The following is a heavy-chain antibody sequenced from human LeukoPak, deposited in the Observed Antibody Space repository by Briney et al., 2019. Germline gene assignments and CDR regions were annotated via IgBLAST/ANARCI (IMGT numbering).Heavy chain of an antibody. CDR3: AREAVGGRYFDY. CDR1: GFIFGDYY. Sequence: GGSLRLSCAASGFIFGDYYVSWIRQAPGKGLEWISYISSTGNDKKYADSVKGRFTISKDHAKKSVHLEMNSLRDEDAAIYYCAREAVGGRYFDYWGQGTLVAASS. J-gene: IGHJ4*02. V-gene: IGHV3-11*01. CDR2: ISSTGNDK. D-gene: IGHD6-19*01.